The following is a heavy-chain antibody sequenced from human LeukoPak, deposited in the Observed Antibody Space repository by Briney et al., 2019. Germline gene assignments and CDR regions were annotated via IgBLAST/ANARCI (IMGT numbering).Heavy chain of an antibody. CDR1: GGSFSGYY. Sequence: PSETLSLTCAVYGGSFSGYYWSWIRQPPGKGLEWMGEINHSGSTNYNPYLKSRVTISVDTSKYQFSLKLSSVTAADTAVYYCARGRRYYYDSSGYGYWGQGTLVTVSS. CDR3: ARGRRYYYDSSGYGY. D-gene: IGHD3-22*01. J-gene: IGHJ4*02. V-gene: IGHV4-34*01. CDR2: INHSGST.